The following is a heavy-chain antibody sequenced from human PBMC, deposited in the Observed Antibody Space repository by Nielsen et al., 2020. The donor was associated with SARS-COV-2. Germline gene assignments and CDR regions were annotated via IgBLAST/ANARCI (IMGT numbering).Heavy chain of an antibody. D-gene: IGHD3-3*01. Sequence: GESLKISCVISGFTFSNYGMHWVRQAPGKGLEWVAVISSDGSNKYYADSVKGRFTISRENAKNSLYLQMNSLRAGDTAVYYCARVAYYDFWSGGVGLGYYYYGMDVWGQGTTVTVSS. CDR3: ARVAYYDFWSGGVGLGYYYYGMDV. V-gene: IGHV3-30*03. CDR2: ISSDGSNK. CDR1: GFTFSNYG. J-gene: IGHJ6*02.